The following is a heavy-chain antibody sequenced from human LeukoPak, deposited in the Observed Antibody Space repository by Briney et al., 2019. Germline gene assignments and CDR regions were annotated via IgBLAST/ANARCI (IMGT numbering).Heavy chain of an antibody. V-gene: IGHV3-66*01. CDR2: IYSGGST. Sequence: GGSLRLSCAASGFTVSSNYMSWVRQAPGKGLEWVSVIYSGGSTYYADSVKGRFTISRDNSKNTLYLQMNSLRAEDTAVYYCASETGYYGSGSYNYWGQGTLVTVSS. J-gene: IGHJ4*02. D-gene: IGHD3-10*01. CDR3: ASETGYYGSGSYNY. CDR1: GFTVSSNY.